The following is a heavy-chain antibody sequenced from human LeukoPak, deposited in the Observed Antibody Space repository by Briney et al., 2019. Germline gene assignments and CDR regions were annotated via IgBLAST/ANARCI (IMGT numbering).Heavy chain of an antibody. D-gene: IGHD6-19*01. CDR2: MNPNSGNT. V-gene: IGHV1-8*01. CDR1: GYTFTSYD. CDR3: ARKWLVYYGMDV. Sequence: GASVKVSCKASGYTFTSYDINWVRQATGQGLEWMGWMNPNSGNTGYAQKFQGRVTMTRNTSISTAYMELSSLRSEDTAVYYCARKWLVYYGMDVWGQGTTVTVSS. J-gene: IGHJ6*02.